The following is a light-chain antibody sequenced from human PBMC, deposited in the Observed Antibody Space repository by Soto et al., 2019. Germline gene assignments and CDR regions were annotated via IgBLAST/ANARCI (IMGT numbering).Light chain of an antibody. J-gene: IGKJ5*01. V-gene: IGKV1D-13*01. CDR1: QGISSA. CDR2: DAS. CDR3: QQFNNYIT. Sequence: IHMTQSPSTLCASLGDRVTITCRASQGISSALAWYQQKPGKAPKLLIYDASSLESGVPSRFSGSGPGTDFTLTISSLQPEDFATYYCQQFNNYITFGQGTRLEIK.